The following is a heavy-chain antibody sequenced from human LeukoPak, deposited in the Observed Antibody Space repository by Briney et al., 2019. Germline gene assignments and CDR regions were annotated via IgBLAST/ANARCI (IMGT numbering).Heavy chain of an antibody. CDR1: GFTFSDYY. V-gene: IGHV3-11*04. Sequence: PGXXLRLSCAASGFTFSDYYMSWIRQAPGKGLEWVSYISSSGSTIYYADSVKGRFTISRDNAKNSLYLQMNSLRAEDTAVYYCARIGGSGSYPYFDYWGQGTLVTVSS. CDR3: ARIGGSGSYPYFDY. CDR2: ISSSGSTI. D-gene: IGHD3-10*01. J-gene: IGHJ4*02.